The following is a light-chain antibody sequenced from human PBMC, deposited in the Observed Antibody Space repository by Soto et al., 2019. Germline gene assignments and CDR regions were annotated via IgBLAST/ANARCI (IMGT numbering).Light chain of an antibody. CDR2: GAS. CDR3: QQYNDWPPWT. CDR1: QSVGGS. J-gene: IGKJ1*01. V-gene: IGKV3-20*01. Sequence: EAVLTQSPGTPSLSPGERATLSCRASQSVGGSLAWYQQRPGQAPRLLVYGASNRATGIPDRFSGSGSGTDFTLTISRLEPEDFAVYYCQQYNDWPPWTFGQGTKVDIK.